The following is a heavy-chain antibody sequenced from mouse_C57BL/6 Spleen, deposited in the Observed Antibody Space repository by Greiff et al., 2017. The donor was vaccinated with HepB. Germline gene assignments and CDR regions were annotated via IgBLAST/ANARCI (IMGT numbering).Heavy chain of an antibody. V-gene: IGHV14-2*01. CDR2: IDHEDGET. D-gene: IGHD1-1*01. J-gene: IGHJ1*03. Sequence: VQLKESGAELVKPGASVKLSCTASGFTFKDYYMPWVKQSPEQGLEWIGRIDHEDGETKYAPKFQGKATITADTSSNTAYLQLSSLTSEDTTVYYCARPYYYGSSYYWYFDVWGTGTTVTVSS. CDR1: GFTFKDYY. CDR3: ARPYYYGSSYYWYFDV.